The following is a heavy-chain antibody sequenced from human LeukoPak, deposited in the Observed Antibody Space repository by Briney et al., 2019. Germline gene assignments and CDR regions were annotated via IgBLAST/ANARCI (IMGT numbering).Heavy chain of an antibody. CDR1: GFTFGSHA. J-gene: IGHJ4*02. CDR2: IFGSGGSP. D-gene: IGHD5-18*01. CDR3: GKTTVGYSSGQKPAWPADY. Sequence: GGSLRLSCAASGFTFGSHAMYWVRQAPGKGLEWVAGIFGSGGSPHYADSVKGRFTISRDNSRNTVYLQINSLRAEDTAVYYCGKTTVGYSSGQKPAWPADYWGQGTLVTVSS. V-gene: IGHV3-23*01.